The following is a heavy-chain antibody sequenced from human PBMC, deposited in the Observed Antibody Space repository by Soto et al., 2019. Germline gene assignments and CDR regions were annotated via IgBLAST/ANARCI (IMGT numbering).Heavy chain of an antibody. V-gene: IGHV4-4*07. CDR3: VRDGTKNLRDWFDP. J-gene: IGHJ5*02. CDR1: VASISALY. CDR2: IYATGTT. D-gene: IGHD1-1*01. Sequence: SETLCLSCTVYVASISALYWGWIRKSAGKGLEWIGRIYATGTTDYNPSLKIRVMMSVDTSKKQFSLKLRFVNAAETAVYYCVRDGTKNLRDWFDPWGQGISVTVSS.